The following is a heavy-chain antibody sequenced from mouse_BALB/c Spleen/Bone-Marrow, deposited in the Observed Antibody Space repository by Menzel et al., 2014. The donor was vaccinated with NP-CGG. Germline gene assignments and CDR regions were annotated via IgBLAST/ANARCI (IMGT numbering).Heavy chain of an antibody. CDR1: GYTFTNYW. J-gene: IGHJ4*01. V-gene: IGHV1-9*01. CDR3: ARKGALRAMDY. Sequence: QVQLQQSGAELMRPGASVKISCKASGYTFTNYWIEWVKRRPGHGLEWIGEILSGRGSPNYNEKFKGKATFALDTSSNTSYMQLSSLTSEDSAVYYCARKGALRAMDYWGQGSSVTVSS. CDR2: ILSGRGSP.